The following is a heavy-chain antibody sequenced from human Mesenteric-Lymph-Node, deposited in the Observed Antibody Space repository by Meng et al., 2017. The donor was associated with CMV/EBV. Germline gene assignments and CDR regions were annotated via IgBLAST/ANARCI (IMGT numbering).Heavy chain of an antibody. CDR2: MNPNSGNT. J-gene: IGHJ6*02. CDR3: ARSTPAALLIYYYYYGMDV. V-gene: IGHV1-8*03. CDR1: GYTFTSYD. Sequence: ASVKVSCKASGYTFTSYDINWVRQATGQGLEWMGWMNPNSGNTGYAQKFQGRVTITRNTSISTAYMELSSLRSEDTAVYYCARSTPAALLIYYYYYGMDVWGQGTTVTV. D-gene: IGHD2-2*01.